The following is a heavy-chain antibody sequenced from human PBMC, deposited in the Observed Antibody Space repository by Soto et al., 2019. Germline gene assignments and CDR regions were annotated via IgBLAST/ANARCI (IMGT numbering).Heavy chain of an antibody. CDR3: VKQAHGLDGVAFDY. J-gene: IGHJ4*02. Sequence: PRGSLRLSCSASGFIFSESTIYWVRQVPGKGLEAISAVSTSGRSTYYADSVKDRFTISRDNSKNTLFLQMGSLRPGDTAIYYCVKQAHGLDGVAFDYWGQGTQVTVSS. CDR2: VSTSGRST. CDR1: GFIFSEST. V-gene: IGHV3-64D*06. D-gene: IGHD2-15*01.